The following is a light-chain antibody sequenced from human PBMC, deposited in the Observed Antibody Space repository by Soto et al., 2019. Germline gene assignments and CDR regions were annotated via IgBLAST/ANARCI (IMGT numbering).Light chain of an antibody. CDR3: QHSSNWPLT. CDR1: QSISSY. V-gene: IGKV3-11*01. CDR2: GAS. J-gene: IGKJ4*01. Sequence: EIVLTQSPATLSLSLGERATLSCRASQSISSYLAWYQHKPGQAPRLLIYGASNRATGIPARFSGSGSGTDFTLTISSLEPEDFAVYYCQHSSNWPLTFGGGTKVEIK.